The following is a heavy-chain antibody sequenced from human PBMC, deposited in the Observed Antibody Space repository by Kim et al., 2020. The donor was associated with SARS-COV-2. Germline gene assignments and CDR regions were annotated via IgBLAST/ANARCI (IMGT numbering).Heavy chain of an antibody. CDR3: ASRALYSSSSGVDY. D-gene: IGHD6-6*01. J-gene: IGHJ4*02. V-gene: IGHV4-4*09. Sequence: SPPLKSRVTISVDTTKNQFSLKRSSVTAADTAVYYCASRALYSSSSGVDYWGQGTLVTVSS.